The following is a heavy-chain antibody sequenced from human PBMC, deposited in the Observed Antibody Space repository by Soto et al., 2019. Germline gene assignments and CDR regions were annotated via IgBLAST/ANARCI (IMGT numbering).Heavy chain of an antibody. Sequence: SETLSLTCAVYGGSFSGYYWSWIRQPPGKGLEWIGEINHSGSTNYNPSLKSRVTISVDTSKNQFSLKLSSVTAADTAVYYCARGPSYYYGSGSYYNRRWFDYWGQGTLVTVSS. V-gene: IGHV4-34*01. CDR2: INHSGST. CDR1: GGSFSGYY. D-gene: IGHD3-10*01. CDR3: ARGPSYYYGSGSYYNRRWFDY. J-gene: IGHJ4*02.